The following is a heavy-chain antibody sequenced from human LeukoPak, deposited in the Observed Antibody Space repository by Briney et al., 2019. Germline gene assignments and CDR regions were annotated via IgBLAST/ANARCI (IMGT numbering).Heavy chain of an antibody. J-gene: IGHJ4*02. V-gene: IGHV4-34*01. Sequence: PSETLSLTCAVYGGSFSGYYWSWIRQPPGKGLEWIGEINHSGSTNYNPSLKSRVTISVDTSKNQFSLKLSSVTAADTAVYYCASSRGYSSSWRYYFDYWGRGTLVTVSS. CDR1: GGSFSGYY. CDR3: ASSRGYSSSWRYYFDY. CDR2: INHSGST. D-gene: IGHD6-13*01.